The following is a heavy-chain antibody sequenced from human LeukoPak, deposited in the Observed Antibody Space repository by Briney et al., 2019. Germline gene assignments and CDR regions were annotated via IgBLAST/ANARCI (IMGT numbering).Heavy chain of an antibody. J-gene: IGHJ4*02. V-gene: IGHV1-2*02. Sequence: GASVKVSCKASGYTFTGYYVHWVRQAPGQGLEWMGWISPNNGGTSYAHNFRDRVTMTTDTSINTAYMELSWLTSDDTAVYYCAREWDCSGGICFPRGVDFWGQGTLVTVSS. D-gene: IGHD2-15*01. CDR1: GYTFTGYY. CDR2: ISPNNGGT. CDR3: AREWDCSGGICFPRGVDF.